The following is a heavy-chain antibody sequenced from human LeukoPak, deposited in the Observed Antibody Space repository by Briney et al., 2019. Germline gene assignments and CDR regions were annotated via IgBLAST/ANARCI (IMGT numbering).Heavy chain of an antibody. D-gene: IGHD3-9*01. J-gene: IGHJ4*02. CDR3: ARDRYDILTGYYPFVY. V-gene: IGHV4-61*02. CDR1: GGSISSGSYY. Sequence: SETLSLTCTVSGGSISSGSYYWSWIRQPDGKGLEWIGRIYTSGSTNYNPSLKSRVTISVDTSKNQFSLKLSSVTAADTAVYYCARDRYDILTGYYPFVYWGQGTLVTVSS. CDR2: IYTSGST.